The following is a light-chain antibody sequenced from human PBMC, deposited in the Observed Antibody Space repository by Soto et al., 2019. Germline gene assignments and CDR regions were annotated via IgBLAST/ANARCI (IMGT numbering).Light chain of an antibody. CDR3: QQFNSYLLT. J-gene: IGKJ5*01. V-gene: IGKV1-13*02. CDR2: DAS. Sequence: AIQLTQSPSSLSASVGDRVTITCRASQGISSALAWYQQKPGKAPKLLIYDASSLESGVPSRFSGSRSGTDFTLTISSLQPEDFATYYCQQFNSYLLTFGQGTRLEIK. CDR1: QGISSA.